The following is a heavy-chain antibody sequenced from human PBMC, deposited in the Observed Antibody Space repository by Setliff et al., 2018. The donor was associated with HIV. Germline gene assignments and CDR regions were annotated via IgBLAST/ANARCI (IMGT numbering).Heavy chain of an antibody. CDR1: GGSISSGGYY. J-gene: IGHJ3*02. CDR2: IYYSGST. CDR3: ARDRLYCSGGSCYSVGPNDVFDI. V-gene: IGHV4-61*08. D-gene: IGHD2-15*01. Sequence: SETLSLTCTVSGGSISSGGYYWSWIRQHPGKGLEWIGYIYYSGSTNYNPSLRSRVTISVDTSKNQFSLKLSSVTAADTAVYYCARDRLYCSGGSCYSVGPNDVFDIWGQGTMVTVS.